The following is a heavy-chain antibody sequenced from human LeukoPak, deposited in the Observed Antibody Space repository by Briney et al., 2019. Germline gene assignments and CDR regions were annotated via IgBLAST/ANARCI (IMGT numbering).Heavy chain of an antibody. CDR1: GFTLSSYS. V-gene: IGHV3-21*01. D-gene: IGHD3-16*02. CDR2: ISSSSSYI. CDR3: ASLSASFAFDI. J-gene: IGHJ3*02. Sequence: GGSLRLSCAASGFTLSSYSMNWVRQAPGKGLEWVSSISSSSSYIYYADSVKGRFTISRDNAKNSLYLQMNSLRAEDTAVYYCASLSASFAFDIWGQGTMVTVSS.